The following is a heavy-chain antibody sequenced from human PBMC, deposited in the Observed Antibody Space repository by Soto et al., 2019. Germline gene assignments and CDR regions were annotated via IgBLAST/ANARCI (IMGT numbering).Heavy chain of an antibody. Sequence: PGGSLRLSCAASGFTFSSYAMSWVRQAPGKGLEWVSAISGSGGSTYYADSVKGRFTISRDNSKNTLYLQMNSLRAEDTAVYYCAKGPYSYGVYYYYGMDVWGQGTTVTVSS. CDR3: AKGPYSYGVYYYYGMDV. D-gene: IGHD5-18*01. J-gene: IGHJ6*02. CDR2: ISGSGGST. CDR1: GFTFSSYA. V-gene: IGHV3-23*01.